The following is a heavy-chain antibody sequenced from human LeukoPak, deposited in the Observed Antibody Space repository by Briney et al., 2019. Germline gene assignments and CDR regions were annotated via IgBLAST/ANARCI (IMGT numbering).Heavy chain of an antibody. D-gene: IGHD3-3*01. CDR1: GFTFSSYW. V-gene: IGHV3-7*01. J-gene: IGHJ3*02. CDR3: ARDRTIFGVVIPIDI. CDR2: IKQDGSEK. Sequence: PGGSLRLSCAAPGFTFSSYWMSWVRQAPGKGLEWVANIKQDGSEKYYVDSVKGRFTISRDNAKNSLYLQMNSLRAEDTAVYYCARDRTIFGVVIPIDIWGQGTMVTVSS.